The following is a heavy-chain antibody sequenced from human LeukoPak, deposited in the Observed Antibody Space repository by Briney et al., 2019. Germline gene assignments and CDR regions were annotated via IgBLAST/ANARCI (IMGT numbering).Heavy chain of an antibody. CDR3: ATYDNTGYYFAY. CDR1: GGSISNYY. Sequence: SETLSLTCTVSGGSISNYYWSWIRQPPGKGLEWIGYIYYSGSTNYNPSLKSRVTISVDTSKNQFSLKLSSMTAADTALYYCATYDNTGYYFAYWGQGTLVTVSS. J-gene: IGHJ4*02. D-gene: IGHD3-22*01. CDR2: IYYSGST. V-gene: IGHV4-59*08.